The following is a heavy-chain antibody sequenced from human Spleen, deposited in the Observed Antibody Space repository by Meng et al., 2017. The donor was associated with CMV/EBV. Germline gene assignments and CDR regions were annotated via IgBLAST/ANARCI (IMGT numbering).Heavy chain of an antibody. CDR2: ISAYNGNT. CDR3: ARDHKGGFDP. CDR1: GYTVSSYG. J-gene: IGHJ5*02. V-gene: IGHV1-18*01. Sequence: VSCKASGYTVSSYGISWVRQAPGQGLEWMGRISAYNGNTNYAQKLQGRVTMTTDASTSTAYMELRSLRSDDTAVYYCARDHKGGFDPWGQGTLVTVSS. D-gene: IGHD3-16*01.